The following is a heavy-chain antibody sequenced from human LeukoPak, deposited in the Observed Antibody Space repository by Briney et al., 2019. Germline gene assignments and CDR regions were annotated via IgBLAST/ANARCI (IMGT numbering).Heavy chain of an antibody. CDR3: ARASSRGSGEIY. D-gene: IGHD3-10*01. CDR2: IYYSGST. CDR1: GGSISSYY. V-gene: IGHV4-59*01. Sequence: SETLSLTCTVSGGSISSYYWGWIRQPPGKGLEWIGYIYYSGSTNYNPSLKSRVTISVDTSKNQFSLKLSSVTAADTAVYYCARASSRGSGEIYWGQGTQVTVSS. J-gene: IGHJ4*02.